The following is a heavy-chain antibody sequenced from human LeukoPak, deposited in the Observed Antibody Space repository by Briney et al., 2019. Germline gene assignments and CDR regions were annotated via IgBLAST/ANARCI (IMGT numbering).Heavy chain of an antibody. Sequence: GGSLRLSCAASGFTFSSYGMHWVRQAPGKGLEWVAVISYDGSNKYYADSVKGRFTISRDNSKNTLYLQMNSLRAEDTAVYYCASVSSGWYYGYWGQGTLVTVSS. CDR3: ASVSSGWYYGY. CDR2: ISYDGSNK. CDR1: GFTFSSYG. D-gene: IGHD6-19*01. V-gene: IGHV3-30*03. J-gene: IGHJ4*02.